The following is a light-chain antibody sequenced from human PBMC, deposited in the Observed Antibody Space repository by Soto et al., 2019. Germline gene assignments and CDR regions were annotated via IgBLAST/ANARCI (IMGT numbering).Light chain of an antibody. J-gene: IGKJ5*01. Sequence: EIVLTQSPATLSLSPGERATLSCRASQSIAGYLAWYQKKPGQAPRLLIYDTSNRATGVPPRFSGSGSGTDFTLSISSLEPEDFAVYYCQQRSNWPPITFGQGTRLEIK. V-gene: IGKV3-11*01. CDR2: DTS. CDR1: QSIAGY. CDR3: QQRSNWPPIT.